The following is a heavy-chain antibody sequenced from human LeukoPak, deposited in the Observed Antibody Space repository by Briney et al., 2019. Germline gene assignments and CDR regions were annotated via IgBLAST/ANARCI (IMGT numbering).Heavy chain of an antibody. CDR1: GFTFSSYG. CDR3: AKDWGFGELYYYYYMDV. CDR2: ISGSGGST. Sequence: GGSLRLSCAASGFTFSSYGMSWVRQAPGKGLEWVSAISGSGGSTYYADSVKGRFTISRDNSKNTLYLQMNSLRAKDTAVYYCAKDWGFGELYYYYYMDVWGKGTTVTISS. J-gene: IGHJ6*03. D-gene: IGHD3-10*01. V-gene: IGHV3-23*01.